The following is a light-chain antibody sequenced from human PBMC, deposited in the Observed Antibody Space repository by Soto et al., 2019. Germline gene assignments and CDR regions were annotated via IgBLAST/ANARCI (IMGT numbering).Light chain of an antibody. CDR1: QSVSNNY. J-gene: IGKJ4*01. V-gene: IGKV3-20*01. CDR2: GAS. Sequence: EIVLTQSPGTLSLSPGERATLSCRASQSVSNNYLAWYQQKPGQAPRLLISGASSRATGIPYRFNGSGSGTDFTLTISRLEPEDCAVYYCQQYGSSPLTFGGGTKVEIK. CDR3: QQYGSSPLT.